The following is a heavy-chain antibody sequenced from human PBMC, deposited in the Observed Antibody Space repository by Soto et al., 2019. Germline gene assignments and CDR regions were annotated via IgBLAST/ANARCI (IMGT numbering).Heavy chain of an antibody. CDR3: ARANGDYYFDY. D-gene: IGHD4-17*01. V-gene: IGHV1-18*01. Sequence: QVQLVQSGAEVKKPGASVKVSCNASGYTFTSYGISWVRQAPGQGLEWMGWISTYKGDTHYAQKLQGRVTLTTDTSTSTDYMELRSLRSGDTAVYYCARANGDYYFDYWCQGTLVTGST. J-gene: IGHJ4*02. CDR1: GYTFTSYG. CDR2: ISTYKGDT.